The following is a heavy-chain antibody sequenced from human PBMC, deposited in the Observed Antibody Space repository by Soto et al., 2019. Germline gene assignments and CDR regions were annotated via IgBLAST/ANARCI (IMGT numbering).Heavy chain of an antibody. Sequence: SETLSLTCAVYGGSFSGYYWSWIRQPPGKGLEWIGEINHSGSTNYNPSLKSRVTISVDTSKKQFSLKLSSVTAADTAVYYCARGRAFYYDSSGLNYWGQGTLVNAPQ. CDR1: GGSFSGYY. D-gene: IGHD3-22*01. J-gene: IGHJ4*01. CDR3: ARGRAFYYDSSGLNY. CDR2: INHSGST. V-gene: IGHV4-34*01.